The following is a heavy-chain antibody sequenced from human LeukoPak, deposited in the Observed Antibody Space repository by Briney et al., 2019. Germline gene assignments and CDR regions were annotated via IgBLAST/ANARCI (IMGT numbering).Heavy chain of an antibody. CDR3: ARGGWYVDY. D-gene: IGHD6-19*01. CDR1: GGSINNHY. Sequence: SETLSLTSTVSGGSINNHYRSWIRQPPGQGLEWIGYIYSSGSTSYNPSLKSRVTMSVDTSKNQFSLKLSSVTAADTAVYYCARGGWYVDYWGQVTLATVSS. V-gene: IGHV4-4*09. CDR2: IYSSGST. J-gene: IGHJ4*02.